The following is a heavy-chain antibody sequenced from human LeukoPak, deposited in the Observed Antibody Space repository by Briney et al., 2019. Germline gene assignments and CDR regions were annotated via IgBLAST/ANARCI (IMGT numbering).Heavy chain of an antibody. J-gene: IGHJ4*03. CDR3: ARMKGYSYSEY. CDR1: EGSFDNFA. D-gene: IGHD5-18*01. V-gene: IGHV1-69*13. Sequence: SVKVSCKASEGSFDNFAFNWVRQAPGQGLEWMGGVIPFYNTIDYAQKFKGRVTITADESTSTTYLDLSSLRSDDTAVYYCARMKGYSYSEYWGPGTLVTVSS. CDR2: VIPFYNTI.